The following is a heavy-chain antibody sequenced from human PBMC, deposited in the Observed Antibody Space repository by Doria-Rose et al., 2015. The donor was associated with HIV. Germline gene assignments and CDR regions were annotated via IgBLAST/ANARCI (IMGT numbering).Heavy chain of an antibody. CDR2: IFYTGST. CDR1: GGSIRHYY. CDR3: ARALSGTYDY. Sequence: QVQLQESGPGLVKPSETLSLTCSVSGGSIRHYYWSSIRQPPRKGLEYIGDIFYTGSTNYSPSLKSRVSISIDTSKNKFSLRLSSVTAADTAVYYCARALSGTYDYWGQGTLVTVSS. J-gene: IGHJ4*02. D-gene: IGHD1-26*01. V-gene: IGHV4-59*01.